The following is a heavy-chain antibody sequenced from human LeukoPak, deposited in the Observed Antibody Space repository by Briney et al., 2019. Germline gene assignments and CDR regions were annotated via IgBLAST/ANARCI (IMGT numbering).Heavy chain of an antibody. D-gene: IGHD1-26*01. CDR3: TRGRRATHDY. Sequence: GGSLRLSCAASGFTFSSYAMNWVRQAPGKGLEWVGFIRSKAYGGTTEYAASVKGRFTISRDDSKSIAYLQMNSLKTEDTAVYYCTRGRRATHDYWGQGTLVTVSS. CDR2: IRSKAYGGTT. V-gene: IGHV3-49*04. J-gene: IGHJ4*02. CDR1: GFTFSSYA.